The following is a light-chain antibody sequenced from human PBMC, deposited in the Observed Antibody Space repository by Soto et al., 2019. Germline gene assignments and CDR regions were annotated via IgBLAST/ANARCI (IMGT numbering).Light chain of an antibody. CDR2: LEGSGSY. V-gene: IGLV4-60*02. CDR1: SGHSSYI. CDR3: ETWDSNTAV. Sequence: QLVLTKSSSASASLGSSVKLTCTLSSGHSSYIIAWHQQQPGKAPRYLMKLEGSGSYNKGSGVPDRFSGSSSGADRYLTISNLQFEDEADYYCETWDSNTAVFGGGTQLTVL. J-gene: IGLJ7*01.